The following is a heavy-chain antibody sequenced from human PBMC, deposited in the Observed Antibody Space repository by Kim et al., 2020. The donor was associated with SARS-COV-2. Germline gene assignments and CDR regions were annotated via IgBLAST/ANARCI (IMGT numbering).Heavy chain of an antibody. CDR3: ARVPIAAVKGWFDP. CDR1: GGSFSGYY. V-gene: IGHV4-34*01. CDR2: INHSGST. Sequence: PSETLSLTCAVYGGSFSGYYWSWIRQPPGKGLEWIGEINHSGSTNYNPSLKSRVTISVDTSKNQFSLKLSSVTAADTAVYYCARVPIAAVKGWFDPWGQGTLVTVSS. J-gene: IGHJ5*02. D-gene: IGHD6-13*01.